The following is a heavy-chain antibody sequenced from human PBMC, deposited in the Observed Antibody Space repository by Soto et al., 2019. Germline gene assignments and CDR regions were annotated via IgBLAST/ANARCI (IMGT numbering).Heavy chain of an antibody. D-gene: IGHD1-1*01. V-gene: IGHV3-23*01. CDR2: ISGGGHGT. CDR3: AKDPRLQLGY. CDR1: GFPFGNYA. J-gene: IGHJ4*02. Sequence: GGSLRLSCAASGFPFGNYAMSWVRQAPGKGLEWISGISGGGHGTNYADSVKGRFTISRDNSRNTLYLQMNSLRVEDTAVYYCAKDPRLQLGYWGQGTLVTVS.